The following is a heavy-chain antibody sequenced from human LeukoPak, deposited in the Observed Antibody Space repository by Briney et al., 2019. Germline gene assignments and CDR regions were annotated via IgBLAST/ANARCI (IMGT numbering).Heavy chain of an antibody. CDR3: AREGHTSGYCGTFDV. J-gene: IGHJ3*01. CDR1: GIAFSNSI. Sequence: GGSLRLSCVASGIAFSNSIMHWVRQAPGKGLEWVPAMSYDGFSKYYADSMKGRLTISRDDSKNTVYLQMKSLRPEDTAVYYCAREGHTSGYCGTFDVWGQGTTVAVS. CDR2: MSYDGFSK. V-gene: IGHV3-30*04. D-gene: IGHD3-22*01.